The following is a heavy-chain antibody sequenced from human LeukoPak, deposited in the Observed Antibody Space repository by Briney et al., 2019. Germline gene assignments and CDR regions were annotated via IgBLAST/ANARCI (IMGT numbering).Heavy chain of an antibody. Sequence: GGSLRLSCAASGFTFSSSPMRWVRQAPGKGLEWVSYISSSGSTIYYADSVKGRFTISRDNAKNSLYLQMNSLRAEDTAVYYCARGCSSTSCYLKAFDIWGQGTMVTVSS. J-gene: IGHJ3*02. CDR2: ISSSGSTI. CDR1: GFTFSSSP. D-gene: IGHD2-2*01. V-gene: IGHV3-48*03. CDR3: ARGCSSTSCYLKAFDI.